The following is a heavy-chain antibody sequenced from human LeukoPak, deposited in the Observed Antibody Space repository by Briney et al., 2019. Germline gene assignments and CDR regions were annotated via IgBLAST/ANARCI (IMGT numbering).Heavy chain of an antibody. J-gene: IGHJ4*02. V-gene: IGHV3-30*18. CDR3: AKDGGSMTTVMAFDF. D-gene: IGHD4-17*01. CDR1: GFTFSSYG. CDR2: ISYDGSNK. Sequence: PGGSLRLSCAASGFTFSSYGMHWVRQAPGKGLEWVAVISYDGSNKYYADSVKGRFTISRDNSKNTLYLQMNSLRAEDTAVYYCAKDGGSMTTVMAFDFWGQGTLVTVSS.